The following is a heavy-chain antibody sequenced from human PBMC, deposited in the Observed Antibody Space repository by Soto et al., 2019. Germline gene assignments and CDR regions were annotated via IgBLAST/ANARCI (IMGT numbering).Heavy chain of an antibody. D-gene: IGHD4-4*01. CDR1: GFTFSDAW. Sequence: GSLRLSCAASGFTFSDAWMNWVRQAPGKGLEWVGRIKSKTDGGTTDYAAPVKGRFTISRDDSKNTLYLQVNSLKTEDTAVYYCTTDPSNPRAEYGMDVWGQGTTVTVS. CDR2: IKSKTDGGTT. J-gene: IGHJ6*02. CDR3: TTDPSNPRAEYGMDV. V-gene: IGHV3-15*07.